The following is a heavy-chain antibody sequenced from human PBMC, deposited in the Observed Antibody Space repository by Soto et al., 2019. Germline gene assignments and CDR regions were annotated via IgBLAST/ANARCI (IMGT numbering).Heavy chain of an antibody. D-gene: IGHD2-15*01. CDR1: GYAFDIYG. V-gene: IGHV1-18*04. Sequence: ASVKVSCKTSGYAFDIYGISWVRQAPGQGLEWMGWISAYNGNTNYAQKLQGRVTMTTDTSTSTAYMELRSLRSDDTAVYYCARDIVVVVAAGNWFDPWGQGTLVTVSS. J-gene: IGHJ5*02. CDR3: ARDIVVVVAAGNWFDP. CDR2: ISAYNGNT.